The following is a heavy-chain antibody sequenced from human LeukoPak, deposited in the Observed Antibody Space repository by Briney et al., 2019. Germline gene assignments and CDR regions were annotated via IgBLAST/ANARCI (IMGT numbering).Heavy chain of an antibody. V-gene: IGHV3-11*04. J-gene: IGHJ4*02. D-gene: IGHD3-22*01. CDR1: GFTFSDYY. Sequence: PGGSLRLSCAASGFTFSDYYTSWIRQAPGKGLEWVSYISSSGSTIYYADSVKGRFSISRDNAKNSLYLQMNSLRAEDTAVYYCARDYDSSPIFDYWGQGTLVTVSS. CDR3: ARDYDSSPIFDY. CDR2: ISSSGSTI.